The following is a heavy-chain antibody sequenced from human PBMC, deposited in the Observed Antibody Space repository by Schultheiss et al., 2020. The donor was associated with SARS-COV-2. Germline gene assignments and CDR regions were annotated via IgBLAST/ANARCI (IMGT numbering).Heavy chain of an antibody. V-gene: IGHV4-39*01. J-gene: IGHJ4*02. D-gene: IGHD6-19*01. CDR3: ARTYSTGQPSCFDF. CDR2: IYYSGST. CDR1: GGSIRSSNYY. Sequence: SETLSLTCSISGGSIRSSNYYWGWIRQPPGKGLEWIATIYYSGSTYYNPSLRSRLTISVDTSKNQFSLNLRSVTAADTAIYYCARTYSTGQPSCFDFWGQGTLVTVSS.